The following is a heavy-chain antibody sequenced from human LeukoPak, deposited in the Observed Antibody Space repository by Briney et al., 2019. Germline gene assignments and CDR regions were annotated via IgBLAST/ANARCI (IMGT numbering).Heavy chain of an antibody. V-gene: IGHV3-21*01. CDR3: ARDRTYYYDSSDYLREDAFDV. D-gene: IGHD3-22*01. CDR1: GFTFSSYS. J-gene: IGHJ3*01. CDR2: ISRSTSHI. Sequence: GGSLRLSCAASGFTFSSYSMNWVRQAPGKGLEWVSSISRSTSHISYADSVKGRFTISRDNAKNSLYLQMNSLRAEDTAVYYFARDRTYYYDSSDYLREDAFDVWGQGTMVTVSS.